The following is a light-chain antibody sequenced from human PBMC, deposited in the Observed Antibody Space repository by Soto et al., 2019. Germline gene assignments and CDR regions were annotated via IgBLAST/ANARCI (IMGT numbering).Light chain of an antibody. CDR2: DNN. CDR1: SSNIGRNY. CDR3: GTWDSSLRAGV. V-gene: IGLV1-51*01. J-gene: IGLJ2*01. Sequence: QSVLTQPPSVSAAPGQKVTISCAGSSSNIGRNYVSWYQQITGTAPKLLIYDNNERPSGIPDRFSASKSDTSAALDITGLQTGDEADYYCGTWDSSLRAGVFGGGTKVTVL.